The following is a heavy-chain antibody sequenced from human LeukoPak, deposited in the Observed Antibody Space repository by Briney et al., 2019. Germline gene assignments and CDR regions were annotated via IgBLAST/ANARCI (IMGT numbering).Heavy chain of an antibody. CDR1: GFTVSTNY. Sequence: GGSLRLSCAASGFTVSTNYMSWVRQAPGKGLEWVSVIYSGGSTHYADSVKGRCTISRENSKKTIYLKMKSLRAEDTAVYYCARWFFKQKGLDYWGQGTLVTVSS. J-gene: IGHJ4*02. CDR2: IYSGGST. D-gene: IGHD3-10*01. CDR3: ARWFFKQKGLDY. V-gene: IGHV3-66*01.